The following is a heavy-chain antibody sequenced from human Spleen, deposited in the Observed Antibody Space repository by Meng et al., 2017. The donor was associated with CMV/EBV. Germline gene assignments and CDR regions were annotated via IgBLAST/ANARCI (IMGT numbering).Heavy chain of an antibody. D-gene: IGHD2-2*01. Sequence: GGSLRLSCTVSGFTFSNNWMTWVRQVPGKGLEWVANIKHDGSEEYYVDSVKGRFTISRDNAKNSLSLQMSSLRADDTAVYYCARRSTDYYYGLDVWGQGTTVTVSS. CDR3: ARRSTDYYYGLDV. V-gene: IGHV3-7*01. CDR1: GFTFSNNW. CDR2: IKHDGSEE. J-gene: IGHJ6*02.